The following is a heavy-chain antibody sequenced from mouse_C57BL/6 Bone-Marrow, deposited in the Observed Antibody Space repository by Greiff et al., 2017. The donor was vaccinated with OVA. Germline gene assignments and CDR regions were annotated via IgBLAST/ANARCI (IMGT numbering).Heavy chain of an antibody. D-gene: IGHD4-1*01. CDR3: ATANSWFAY. CDR2: IDPSDSYT. J-gene: IGHJ3*01. V-gene: IGHV1-69*01. Sequence: VKLQQPGAELVMPGASVKLSCKASGYTFTSYWMHWVKQRPGQGLEWIGEIDPSDSYTNYNQKFKGKSTLTVDKSSSTAYMQLSSLTSEDSAVYYCATANSWFAYWGQGTLVTVSA. CDR1: GYTFTSYW.